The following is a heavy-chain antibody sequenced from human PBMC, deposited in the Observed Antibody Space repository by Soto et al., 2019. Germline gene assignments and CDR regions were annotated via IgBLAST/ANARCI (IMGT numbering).Heavy chain of an antibody. Sequence: GGSLRLSCAASGFTFSSYGMHWVRQAPGKGLEWVAVISYDGSNKYYADSVKGRFTISRDNSKNTLYLQMNSLRAEDTAGYYCAKDRGRWEHHNGGSFDYWGQGTLVTVSS. D-gene: IGHD1-26*01. CDR3: AKDRGRWEHHNGGSFDY. CDR1: GFTFSSYG. V-gene: IGHV3-30*18. CDR2: ISYDGSNK. J-gene: IGHJ4*02.